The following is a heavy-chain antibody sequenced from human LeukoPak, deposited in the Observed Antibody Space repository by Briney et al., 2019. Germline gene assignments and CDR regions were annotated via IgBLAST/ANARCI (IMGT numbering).Heavy chain of an antibody. V-gene: IGHV3-23*01. CDR1: GFPFSSHG. D-gene: IGHD2-2*01. CDR2: IIGGGGST. Sequence: PGGTLRLSCAASGFPFSSHGMSWVRQAPGKGLEWVSGIIGGGGSTYYADSVKGRFTISGDNSRNTLFLQMNSRRAEDTAVYYCAHGAMYQLDYWGQGTLVTVSS. J-gene: IGHJ4*02. CDR3: AHGAMYQLDY.